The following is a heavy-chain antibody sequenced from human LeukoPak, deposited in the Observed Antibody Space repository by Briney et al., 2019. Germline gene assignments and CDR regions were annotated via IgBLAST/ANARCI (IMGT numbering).Heavy chain of an antibody. D-gene: IGHD3-22*01. J-gene: IGHJ4*02. Sequence: SETLSLTCAVSGGSISSGGYSWSWIRQPPGKGLEWIGYIYHSGSPYHNPSLKGRVTISVDRSKNQFSLKLRSVTAADTALYYCARGGGYYDSSGYYHEPLFDYGGQGTLVTVSS. CDR3: ARGGGYYDSSGYYHEPLFDY. V-gene: IGHV4-30-2*01. CDR2: IYHSGSP. CDR1: GGSISSGGYS.